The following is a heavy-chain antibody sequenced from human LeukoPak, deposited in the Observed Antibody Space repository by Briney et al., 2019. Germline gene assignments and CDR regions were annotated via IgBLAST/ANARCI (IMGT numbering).Heavy chain of an antibody. J-gene: IGHJ2*01. Sequence: PGGSLRLSCAASGFTFNSYLMSWARQAPGKGLVWVSRIDGDGATTSYEDSVKGRFTISRDNANNMVYLEMNSLRVEDTAVYYCTRDSGADRRYFDLWGRGTLVTVSS. V-gene: IGHV3-74*01. CDR3: TRDSGADRRYFDL. CDR1: GFTFNSYL. CDR2: IDGDGATT. D-gene: IGHD7-27*01.